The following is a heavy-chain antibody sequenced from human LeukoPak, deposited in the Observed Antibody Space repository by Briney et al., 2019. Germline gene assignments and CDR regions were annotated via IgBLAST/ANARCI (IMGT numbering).Heavy chain of an antibody. CDR2: ISSSGSTI. CDR1: GFTFSDYY. J-gene: IGHJ3*02. V-gene: IGHV3-11*04. D-gene: IGHD3-22*01. CDR3: ARERSYDSASFGAFDI. Sequence: PGGSRRLSCAASGFTFSDYYMSWIRQAPGKGLEGVYYISSSGSTIYYADSVKGRFTISRDNAKNSLYLQMNSLRAEDTAVYYCARERSYDSASFGAFDIWGQGTMVTVSS.